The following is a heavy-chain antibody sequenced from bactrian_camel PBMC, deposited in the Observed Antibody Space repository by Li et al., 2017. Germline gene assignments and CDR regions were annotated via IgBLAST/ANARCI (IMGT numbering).Heavy chain of an antibody. CDR3: AADRVCFDMSTVPIPPAADEWNY. Sequence: VQLVESGGGLVQAGGSLKLSCTASGYTARCMGWFRQAPGERHEGVAAIYTKVGTAYYADSVKGRFTISHDNAENMLYLQMNNLKSEDTAMYYCAADRVCFDMSTVPIPPAADEWNYWGRGTQVTVS. CDR2: IYTKVGTA. V-gene: IGHV3S1*01. J-gene: IGHJ4*01. D-gene: IGHD3*01. CDR1: GYTARC.